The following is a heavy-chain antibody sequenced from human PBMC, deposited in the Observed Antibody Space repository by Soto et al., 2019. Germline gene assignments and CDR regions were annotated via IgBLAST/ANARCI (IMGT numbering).Heavy chain of an antibody. CDR2: IKSKSDVVTT. J-gene: IGHJ6*04. CDR3: TTGDIVVVPAAIDAHYYYGMDV. D-gene: IGHD2-2*02. CDR1: GFTFSDAL. Sequence: GGSLRRSCAASGFTFSDALMSCVRQAPGKGLDWFVRIKSKSDVVTTEYAAPVRGRFTISRDDSKNTLYLQMNSLKTEDTAVYYFTTGDIVVVPAAIDAHYYYGMDVWRKGTTVTVS. V-gene: IGHV3-15*01.